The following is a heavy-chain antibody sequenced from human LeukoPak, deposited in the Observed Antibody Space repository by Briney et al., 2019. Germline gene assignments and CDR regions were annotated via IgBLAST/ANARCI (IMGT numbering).Heavy chain of an antibody. D-gene: IGHD6-13*01. CDR1: GGSISSGSYY. CDR3: ARVQQLVDY. CDR2: IYHSGST. Sequence: SQTLSLTCTVSGGSISSGSYYWSWIRQPPGKGLEWIGYIYHSGSTYYNPSLKSRVTISVDRSKNQFSLKLSSVTAADTAVYYCARVQQLVDYWGQGTLVTVSS. V-gene: IGHV4-30-2*01. J-gene: IGHJ4*02.